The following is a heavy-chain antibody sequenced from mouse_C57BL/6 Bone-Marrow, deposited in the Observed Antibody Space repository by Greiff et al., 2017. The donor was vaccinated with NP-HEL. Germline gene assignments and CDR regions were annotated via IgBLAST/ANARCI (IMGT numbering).Heavy chain of an antibody. CDR2: ISDGGSYT. Sequence: EVQVVESGGGLVKPGGSLKLSCAASGFTFSSYAMSWVRQTPEKRLEWVATISDGGSYTYYPDNVKGRFTISRDNAKNNLYLQMSHLKSEDTAMYYCARDGYYYGSWFAYWGQGTLVTVSA. CDR3: ARDGYYYGSWFAY. J-gene: IGHJ3*01. V-gene: IGHV5-4*01. D-gene: IGHD1-1*01. CDR1: GFTFSSYA.